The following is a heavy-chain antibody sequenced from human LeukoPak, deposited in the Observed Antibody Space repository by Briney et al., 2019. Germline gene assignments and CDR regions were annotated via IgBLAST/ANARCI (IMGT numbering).Heavy chain of an antibody. CDR3: ARDGPAQMVDLDY. J-gene: IGHJ4*02. V-gene: IGHV1-2*02. D-gene: IGHD3-10*01. CDR1: GYTFSGTGWY. Sequence: EASVKVSCKASGYTFSGTGWYLYWLRQAPGQGLECMGWIHPNNGDTAYAQKFEGRVAMTRDTSISTAYMELRRLRPDDTAVYFCARDGPAQMVDLDYWGQGTPVTVSS. CDR2: IHPNNGDT.